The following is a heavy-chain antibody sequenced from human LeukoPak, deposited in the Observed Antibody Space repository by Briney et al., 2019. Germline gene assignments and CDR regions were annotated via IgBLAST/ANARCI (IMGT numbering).Heavy chain of an antibody. CDR1: GGSFSGYY. V-gene: IGHV4-34*01. CDR2: INHSGST. CDR3: ARAGFALATHRVTPFDY. D-gene: IGHD6-6*01. Sequence: SETLSLTCAVYGGSFSGYYWSWIRQPPGKGLEWIGEINHSGSTNYNPSLKSRVTISVDTSNNQFSLRLSSVTAADTAVYYCARAGFALATHRVTPFDYWGQGTLVTVSS. J-gene: IGHJ4*02.